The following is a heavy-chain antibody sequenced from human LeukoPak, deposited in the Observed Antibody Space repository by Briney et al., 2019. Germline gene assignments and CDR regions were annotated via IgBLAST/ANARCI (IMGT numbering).Heavy chain of an antibody. CDR3: ARAFEGANAYYYMDV. Sequence: ASVKVSCKASGYTFTSYGISWVRQAPGQGLEWMGWISAYNGNTNYAQKLQGRVTKTTDTSTSTGYMELRSLRSDDTAVYYCARAFEGANAYYYMDVWGKGTTVTVSS. CDR2: ISAYNGNT. V-gene: IGHV1-18*01. CDR1: GYTFTSYG. D-gene: IGHD1-26*01. J-gene: IGHJ6*03.